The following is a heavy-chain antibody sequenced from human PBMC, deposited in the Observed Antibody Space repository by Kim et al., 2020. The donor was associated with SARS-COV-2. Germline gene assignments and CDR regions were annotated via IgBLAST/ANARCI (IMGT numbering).Heavy chain of an antibody. CDR1: GFTFSGST. J-gene: IGHJ3*02. Sequence: GGSLRLSCAASGFTFSGSTMHWVRQASGKGLEWVGRIRSKANSYATAYAASVKNRFTISRDDSKNTAYLQMNSLKTEDTAVYYCTRVNPIAGGGYDAFDIWGQGTMVTVCS. D-gene: IGHD6-19*01. CDR3: TRVNPIAGGGYDAFDI. V-gene: IGHV3-73*01. CDR2: IRSKANSYAT.